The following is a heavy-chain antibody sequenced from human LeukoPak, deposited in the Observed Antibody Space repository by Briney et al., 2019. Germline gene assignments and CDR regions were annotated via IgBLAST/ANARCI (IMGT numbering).Heavy chain of an antibody. CDR3: ATLTTVVTAYYFDY. Sequence: SETLSLTCTVSGGSISSYYWSWIRQPPGKGLEWIGYIYHSGSTDYNPSLKSRVTISVDTSQSQFSLKLTSVTAADTAVYYCATLTTVVTAYYFDYWGQGTLVTVSS. V-gene: IGHV4-4*09. D-gene: IGHD4-23*01. J-gene: IGHJ4*02. CDR1: GGSISSYY. CDR2: IYHSGST.